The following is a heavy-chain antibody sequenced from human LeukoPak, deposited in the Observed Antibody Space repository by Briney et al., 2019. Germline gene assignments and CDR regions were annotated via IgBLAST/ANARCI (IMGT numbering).Heavy chain of an antibody. Sequence: PGGSLRLSCAASGFPLSSNYMSWVRQAPGKGLEWVSVIYSGGSTYYADSVKGRFTISRDNSKNTLYLQMNSLRAEDTAVYYCAREGYYYDSSGYYSEAFDIWGQGTMVTVSS. CDR1: GFPLSSNY. D-gene: IGHD3-22*01. V-gene: IGHV3-53*01. J-gene: IGHJ3*02. CDR3: AREGYYYDSSGYYSEAFDI. CDR2: IYSGGST.